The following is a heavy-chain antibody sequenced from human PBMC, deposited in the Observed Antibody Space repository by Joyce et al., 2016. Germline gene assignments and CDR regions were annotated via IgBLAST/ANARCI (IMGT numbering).Heavy chain of an antibody. CDR2: ISGSDASP. D-gene: IGHD2-15*01. V-gene: IGHV3-23*01. J-gene: IGHJ3*02. CDR3: AKTPGGDAFDI. Sequence: EVQLLESGGDLVQLGGSLRLSCESSGFIFSYYAMSWVRQAPGKGLEWVSAISGSDASPKYADSVKGRFTISRDDSKSTMYLQMNGLKAEDTAVYYCAKTPGGDAFDIWGQGTMVTVSS. CDR1: GFIFSYYA.